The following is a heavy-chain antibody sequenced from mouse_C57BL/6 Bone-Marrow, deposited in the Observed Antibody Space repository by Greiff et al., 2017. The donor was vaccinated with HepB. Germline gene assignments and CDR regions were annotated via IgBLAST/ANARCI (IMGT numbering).Heavy chain of an antibody. V-gene: IGHV14-4*01. CDR1: GFNIKDDY. J-gene: IGHJ1*03. CDR2: IDPENGDT. CDR3: TTDGSSSGLWYFDV. Sequence: VQLQQSGAELVRPGASVELSCTASGFNIKDDYMHWVKQRPEQGLEWIGWIDPENGDTEYASKFQGKATITADTSSNTAYLQLSSLTSEDTAVYYCTTDGSSSGLWYFDVWGTGTTVTVSS. D-gene: IGHD1-1*01.